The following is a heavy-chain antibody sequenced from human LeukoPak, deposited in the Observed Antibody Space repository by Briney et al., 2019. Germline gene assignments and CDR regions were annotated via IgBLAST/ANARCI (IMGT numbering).Heavy chain of an antibody. V-gene: IGHV3-7*01. J-gene: IGHJ3*02. Sequence: PGGSLRLSCAASGFTFSSYWMRWVRQARGKGLEWVANIKQDGSEKYYVDSVKGRFTISRDNAKNSLYLQLNRLSAEDTDVYYCASYRIVGGYDGFDIWGQGTLVTVSS. D-gene: IGHD2-15*01. CDR3: ASYRIVGGYDGFDI. CDR1: GFTFSSYW. CDR2: IKQDGSEK.